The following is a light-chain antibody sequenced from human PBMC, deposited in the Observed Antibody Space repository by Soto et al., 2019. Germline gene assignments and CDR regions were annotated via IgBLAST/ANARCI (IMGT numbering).Light chain of an antibody. CDR3: ASYTSDSTLV. J-gene: IGLJ2*01. Sequence: ALTQPASVSGSPGQSITISCTGTSSDIGGYNYVSWYQQYPGKAPKLMIYDVTNRPSGVSNRFSGSKSGNTASLTISGLQAEDEGDYYCASYTSDSTLVFGAGTKLTVL. CDR1: SSDIGGYNY. CDR2: DVT. V-gene: IGLV2-14*01.